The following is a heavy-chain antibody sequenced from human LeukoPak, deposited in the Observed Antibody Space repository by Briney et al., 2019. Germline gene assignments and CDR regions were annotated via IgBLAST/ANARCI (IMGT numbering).Heavy chain of an antibody. CDR1: GFTFSSYA. V-gene: IGHV3-23*01. D-gene: IGHD2-2*01. J-gene: IGHJ4*02. CDR2: ISGGGGST. CDR3: AKDRQTGECSSTSCYQDF. Sequence: GGSLRLSCAASGFTFSSYAMSWVRRAPGKGLEWVSAISGGGGSTYYADSVKGRFTISRDNSKNTLYLQMNSLRAEDTAIYYCAKDRQTGECSSTSCYQDFWGQGTLVTVSS.